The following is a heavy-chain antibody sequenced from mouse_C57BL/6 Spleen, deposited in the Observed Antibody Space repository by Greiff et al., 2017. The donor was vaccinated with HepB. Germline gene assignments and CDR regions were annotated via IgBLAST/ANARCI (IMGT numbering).Heavy chain of an antibody. D-gene: IGHD2-4*01. CDR2: IWRGGST. Sequence: QVQLQQSGPGLVQPSQSLSITCTVSGFSLTSYGVHWVRQSPGKGLEWLGVIWRGGSTDYNAAFMSRLSITKDNSKSQVFFKMNSLQADDTAIYYCAKIDDYDHYAMDYWGQGTSVTVSS. J-gene: IGHJ4*01. V-gene: IGHV2-5*01. CDR3: AKIDDYDHYAMDY. CDR1: GFSLTSYG.